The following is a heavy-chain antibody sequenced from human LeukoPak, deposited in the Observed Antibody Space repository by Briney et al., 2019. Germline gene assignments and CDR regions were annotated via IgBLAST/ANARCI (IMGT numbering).Heavy chain of an antibody. V-gene: IGHV3-15*01. J-gene: IGHJ4*02. CDR1: GFTFSYAW. D-gene: IGHD4-17*01. CDR3: TTHFPVTTFY. CDR2: IKSKTDDGTT. Sequence: GGSLRLSCAASGFTFSYAWMSWVRQAPGKGLEWVGRIKSKTDDGTTDYATPVKGRFTISRDDSKNTLYLQMNCLKTEDTAVYYCTTHFPVTTFYWGQGTLVTVSS.